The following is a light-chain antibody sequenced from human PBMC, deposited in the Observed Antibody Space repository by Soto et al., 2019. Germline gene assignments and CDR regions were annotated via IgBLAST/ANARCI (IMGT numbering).Light chain of an antibody. CDR1: QSISSW. J-gene: IGKJ1*01. Sequence: IQLTQFPSSVSGSXGDRLSLTCRASQSISSWLAWYQQKPGKAPKLLIYKASSLESGVPSRFSGSGSGTEFTLTISSLQPDDFATYYCQQYNSSPLFGQGTKVDIK. CDR3: QQYNSSPL. CDR2: KAS. V-gene: IGKV1-5*03.